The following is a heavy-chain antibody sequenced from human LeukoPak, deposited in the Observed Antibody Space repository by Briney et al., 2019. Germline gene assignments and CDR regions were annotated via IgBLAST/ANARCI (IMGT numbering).Heavy chain of an antibody. CDR3: AREHLFSGSENYVLHNWFDP. V-gene: IGHV1-2*02. CDR1: GYTFTGYY. Sequence: ASVKVSCKASGYTFTGYYMHWVRQAPGQGLEWMGRINPDTGGTNSAQRFQGRVTMTRYTSIRTAYMELSSLRSDDTAVYYCAREHLFSGSENYVLHNWFDPWGQGTLVTVSS. CDR2: INPDTGGT. J-gene: IGHJ5*02. D-gene: IGHD3-10*01.